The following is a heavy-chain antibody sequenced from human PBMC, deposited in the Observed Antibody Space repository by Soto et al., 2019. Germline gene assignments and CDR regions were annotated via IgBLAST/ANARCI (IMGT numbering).Heavy chain of an antibody. Sequence: QVQLVQSGAEVKKPGASVKVSCKASGYTFTSYYMHWGRLAPGQGLEWMGIINPDGGGTSYAQQFQGRVIMTRDTSTSTVYMEMSSLRSEDTAVYYCAVGGNYFSMDVLGQGTTVTVSS. V-gene: IGHV1-46*01. CDR1: GYTFTSYY. J-gene: IGHJ6*02. CDR2: INPDGGGT. CDR3: AVGGNYFSMDV.